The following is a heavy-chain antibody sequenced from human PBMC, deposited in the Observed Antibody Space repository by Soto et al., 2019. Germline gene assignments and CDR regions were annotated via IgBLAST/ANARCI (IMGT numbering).Heavy chain of an antibody. J-gene: IGHJ3*02. CDR1: GYSFTSYW. CDR2: IYPGDSDT. D-gene: IGHD2-21*02. CDR3: ARQGVVVTADAFDI. Sequence: PXESLKISCRGCGYSFTSYWIGWVRQMPGKGLEWMGIIYPGDSDTRYSPSFQGQVTISADKSISTAYLQWSSLKASDTAMYYCARQGVVVTADAFDIWGQGTMVTVSS. V-gene: IGHV5-51*01.